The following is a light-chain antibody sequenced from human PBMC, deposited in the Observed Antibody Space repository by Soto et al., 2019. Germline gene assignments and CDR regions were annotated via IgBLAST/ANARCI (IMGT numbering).Light chain of an antibody. CDR2: GAS. Sequence: DMVLTQAPGTLPLSPGDRATLSCRASQSVTSTSLAWYQQKPGQAPRLLIYGASTRATGIPDGFSASWSRTQFTLTLSRLEPQDFAVYYCQQHVCSPFTFGPGTKVEIK. CDR3: QQHVCSPFT. J-gene: IGKJ3*01. CDR1: QSVTSTS. V-gene: IGKV3-20*01.